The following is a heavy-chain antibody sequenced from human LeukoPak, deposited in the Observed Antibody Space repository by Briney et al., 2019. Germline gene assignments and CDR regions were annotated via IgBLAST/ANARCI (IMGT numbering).Heavy chain of an antibody. CDR1: GFTFSSYW. Sequence: GGSLRLSCAASGFTFSSYWMSWVRQAPGKGLEWVANIKQDGSEKYYVDSVKGRFTISRDNAKNSLYLQMNSLRAEDTAVYYCARDRVGIAAAGLDAFDIWGQGTMVTVSS. V-gene: IGHV3-7*01. CDR3: ARDRVGIAAAGLDAFDI. CDR2: IKQDGSEK. J-gene: IGHJ3*02. D-gene: IGHD6-13*01.